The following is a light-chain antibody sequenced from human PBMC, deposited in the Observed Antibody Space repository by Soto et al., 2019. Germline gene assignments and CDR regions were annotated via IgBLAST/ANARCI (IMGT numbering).Light chain of an antibody. CDR2: GES. J-gene: IGKJ5*01. CDR1: RSISRY. Sequence: ELVMTQSPDTLSVSPGEGATLSCRASRSISRYLAWYQHQTGQAPRLLIYGESTRATGIPDRLSGSGSGTELNLTISRLQSEDFAVYYCQHYHGWPITCGQGTRLEIK. CDR3: QHYHGWPIT. V-gene: IGKV3-15*01.